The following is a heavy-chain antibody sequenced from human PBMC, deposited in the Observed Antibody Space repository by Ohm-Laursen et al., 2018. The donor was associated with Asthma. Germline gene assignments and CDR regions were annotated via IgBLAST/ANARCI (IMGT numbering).Heavy chain of an antibody. D-gene: IGHD6-19*01. CDR3: AREGKAVAGTRWFDP. CDR1: GFTFSSYG. J-gene: IGHJ5*02. Sequence: SLRLSCTASGFTFSSYGMHWVRQAPGKGLEWVAVIWYDGSNKYYADSVKGRFTISRDNAKNTLYLQMNSLRAEDTAVYYCAREGKAVAGTRWFDPWGQGTLVTVSS. CDR2: IWYDGSNK. V-gene: IGHV3-33*01.